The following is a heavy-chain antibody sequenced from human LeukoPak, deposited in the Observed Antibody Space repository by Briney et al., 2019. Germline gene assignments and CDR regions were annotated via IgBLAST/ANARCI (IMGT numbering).Heavy chain of an antibody. CDR1: GFTFSSYW. V-gene: IGHV3-30-3*01. D-gene: IGHD3-16*01. J-gene: IGHJ4*02. CDR2: ISYDGSNK. Sequence: QSGGSLRLSCAASGFTFSSYWMNWARQAPGKGLEWVAVISYDGSNKYYADSVKGRFTISRDNSKNTLYLQMNSLRAEDTAVYYCARPGDGDYFDYWGQGTLVTVSS. CDR3: ARPGDGDYFDY.